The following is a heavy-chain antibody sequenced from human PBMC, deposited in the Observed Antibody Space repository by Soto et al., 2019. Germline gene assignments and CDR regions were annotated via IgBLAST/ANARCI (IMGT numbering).Heavy chain of an antibody. V-gene: IGHV1-2*02. D-gene: IGHD2-15*01. Sequence: ASVKVSCKTSGYTFTGHHIHWVRQAPGQGLEWMGWINPISGGTKYREKFQGRVSITRDKSSSTAYMELSSLTSDDSAVYYCAKDGRHCSGGSCPQGHWGQGTLVAVSS. J-gene: IGHJ4*02. CDR1: GYTFTGHH. CDR2: INPISGGT. CDR3: AKDGRHCSGGSCPQGH.